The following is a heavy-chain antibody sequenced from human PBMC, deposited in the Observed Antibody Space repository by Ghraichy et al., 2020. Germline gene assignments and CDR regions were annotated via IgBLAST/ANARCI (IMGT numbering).Heavy chain of an antibody. CDR2: IYYSGST. Sequence: SQTLSLTCTVSGGSISSGGYYWSWIRQHPGKGLEWIGYIYYSGSTYYNPSLKSRVTISVDTSKNQFSLKLSSVTAADTAVYYCARGRARGSTYYYDSSGYYTHDPDDWGQGTLVTVSS. CDR3: ARGRARGSTYYYDSSGYYTHDPDD. CDR1: GGSISSGGYY. J-gene: IGHJ4*02. V-gene: IGHV4-31*03. D-gene: IGHD3-22*01.